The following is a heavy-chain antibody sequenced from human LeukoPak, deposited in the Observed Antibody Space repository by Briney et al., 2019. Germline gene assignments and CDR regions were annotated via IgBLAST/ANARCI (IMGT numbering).Heavy chain of an antibody. V-gene: IGHV4-59*01. CDR1: GGSISSYY. CDR3: ARARWVGATNYFDY. CDR2: IFYSGGT. D-gene: IGHD1-26*01. J-gene: IGHJ4*02. Sequence: PSETLSLTCTVSGGSISSYYWSWIRQPPGKGLEWIGYIFYSGGTNYNPSLKSRVTISVDTSKNQFSLKLASVTAADTAVYYCARARWVGATNYFDYWGQGALVTVSS.